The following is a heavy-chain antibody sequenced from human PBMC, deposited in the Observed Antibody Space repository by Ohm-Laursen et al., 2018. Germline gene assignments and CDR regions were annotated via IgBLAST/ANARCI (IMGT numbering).Heavy chain of an antibody. CDR3: AKDIGAGFDY. Sequence: SLRLSCAASGFTFDDYAMHWVRQAPGKGLEWVSGISWNSGSIGYADSVKGRFTISRDNAKNSLYLQMNSLRAEDTALYYCAKDIGAGFDYWGQGTLVTVSS. CDR2: ISWNSGSI. V-gene: IGHV3-9*01. J-gene: IGHJ4*02. CDR1: GFTFDDYA.